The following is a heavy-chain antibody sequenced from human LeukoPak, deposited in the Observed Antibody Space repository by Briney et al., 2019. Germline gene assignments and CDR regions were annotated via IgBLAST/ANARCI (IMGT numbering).Heavy chain of an antibody. CDR3: AGLAYRADY. CDR2: VNSDGSDT. CDR1: GFTFSNYW. J-gene: IGHJ4*02. Sequence: PGGSLRLSCAASGFTFSNYWMHWVRQAPGKGLVWVSRVNSDGSDTTYADSVKGRFTISRDNAKNTVYLQMNSLRAEDTAVYYCAGLAYRADYWGQGALITVSS. V-gene: IGHV3-74*01. D-gene: IGHD4-11*01.